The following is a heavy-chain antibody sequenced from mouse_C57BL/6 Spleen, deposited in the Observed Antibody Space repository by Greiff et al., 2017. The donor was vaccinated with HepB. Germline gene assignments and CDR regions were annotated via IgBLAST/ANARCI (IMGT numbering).Heavy chain of an antibody. CDR3: AREGDGYYYFDY. J-gene: IGHJ2*01. Sequence: DVKLVESEGGLVQPGSSMKLSCTASGFTFSDYYMAWVRQVPEKGLEWVANINYDGSSTYYLDSLKSRFIISRDNAKNILYLQMSSLKSEDTATYYCAREGDGYYYFDYWGQGTTLTVSS. CDR1: GFTFSDYY. CDR2: INYDGSST. V-gene: IGHV5-16*01. D-gene: IGHD2-3*01.